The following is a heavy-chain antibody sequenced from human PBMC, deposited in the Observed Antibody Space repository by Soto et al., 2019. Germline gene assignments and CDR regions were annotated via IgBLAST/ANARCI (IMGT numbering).Heavy chain of an antibody. CDR3: AKGRSSGWPRAPDAFDV. Sequence: GGSLRLSCAASGFTFSIYALTWVRQAPGKGLEWVSLISGSGITTYYADSVKGRFTISRDNSRSTLYLQMSNLRAEDTAIYYCAKGRSSGWPRAPDAFDVWGQGTMVTVSS. CDR1: GFTFSIYA. V-gene: IGHV3-23*01. CDR2: ISGSGITT. D-gene: IGHD6-19*01. J-gene: IGHJ3*01.